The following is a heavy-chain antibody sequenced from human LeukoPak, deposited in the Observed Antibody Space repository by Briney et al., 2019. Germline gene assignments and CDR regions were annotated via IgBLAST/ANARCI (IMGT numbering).Heavy chain of an antibody. Sequence: GASVKVSCKASGYTFTCYGISWVRQAPGQGLEWMGRISAYNGNTNYTQKLQGRVTMTTDTSTNTAYMELRSLRSDDTAVYYCARDYQVLAVAGDYWGQGTLVTVSS. J-gene: IGHJ4*02. V-gene: IGHV1-18*01. CDR1: GYTFTCYG. D-gene: IGHD6-19*01. CDR3: ARDYQVLAVAGDY. CDR2: ISAYNGNT.